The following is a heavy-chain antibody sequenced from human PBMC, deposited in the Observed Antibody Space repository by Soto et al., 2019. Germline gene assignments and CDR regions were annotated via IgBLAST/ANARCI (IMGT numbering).Heavy chain of an antibody. V-gene: IGHV1-69*13. CDR1: GGTFSSYA. Sequence: SVKVSCKASGGTFSSYAISWVRQAPGQGLEWMGGIIPIFGTANYAQRFQGRVTITADESTSTAYMELSSLRSEDTAVYYCARVKLAVRGGYFDYWGQGTLVTVSS. CDR3: ARVKLAVRGGYFDY. J-gene: IGHJ4*02. CDR2: IIPIFGTA. D-gene: IGHD3-10*01.